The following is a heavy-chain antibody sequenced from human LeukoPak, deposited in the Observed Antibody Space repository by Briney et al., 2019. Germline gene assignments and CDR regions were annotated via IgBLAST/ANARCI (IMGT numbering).Heavy chain of an antibody. CDR1: GYSFTFYW. CDR2: IDPSDSYT. D-gene: IGHD2-2*01. V-gene: IGHV5-10-1*01. CDR3: TRREAYCSSTSCRPFDD. Sequence: ESLRISCNGSGYSFTFYWISWVRQMTGKGLGWMGRIDPSDSYTNYSPSFQGHVTISSHKAISTTYLPWSSLKGSDTTLYYFTRREAYCSSTSCRPFDDCGQGTLVTASS. J-gene: IGHJ4*02.